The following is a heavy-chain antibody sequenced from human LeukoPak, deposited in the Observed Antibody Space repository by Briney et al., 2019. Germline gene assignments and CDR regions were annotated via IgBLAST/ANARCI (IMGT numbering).Heavy chain of an antibody. CDR1: GFTFSSYA. CDR3: AKGHLIHDSTPYYGY. J-gene: IGHJ4*02. Sequence: GGSLRLSCAASGFTFSSYAMSWVRQAPGKGLEWVSAISGSGAGTSYANSVKGRFTISRDNSKSMLYLQMNSLRAEDTAVYYCAKGHLIHDSTPYYGYWGQGTLVTVSS. CDR2: ISGSGAGT. V-gene: IGHV3-23*01. D-gene: IGHD3-22*01.